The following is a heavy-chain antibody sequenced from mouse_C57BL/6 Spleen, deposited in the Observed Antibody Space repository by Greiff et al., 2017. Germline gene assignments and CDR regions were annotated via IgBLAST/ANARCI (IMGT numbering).Heavy chain of an antibody. V-gene: IGHV5-4*01. CDR2: ISDGGSYT. CDR1: GFTFSSYA. CDR3: ARDGPTVVARGYFDV. J-gene: IGHJ1*03. D-gene: IGHD1-1*01. Sequence: EVMLVESGGGLVKPGGSLKLSCAASGFTFSSYAMSWVRQTPEKRLEWVATISDGGSYTYYPDNVKGRFTISRDNAKNNLYLQMSHLKSEDTAMYYCARDGPTVVARGYFDVWGTGTTVTVSS.